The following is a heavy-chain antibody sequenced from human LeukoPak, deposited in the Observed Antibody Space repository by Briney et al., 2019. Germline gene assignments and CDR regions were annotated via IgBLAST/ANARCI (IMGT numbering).Heavy chain of an antibody. CDR2: INPNSGDT. J-gene: IGHJ4*02. CDR1: GYTFTDYY. CDR3: ARGEGYCSAGTCECTDY. Sequence: GASVKVSCKASGYTFTDYYIHLVRQAPGQGLEWMGRINPNSGDTNYAQKFQGRVTMTRDTSISTAYMELSRLRSDDTAVYYCARGEGYCSAGTCECTDYWGQGTLVTVSS. D-gene: IGHD2-15*01. V-gene: IGHV1-2*06.